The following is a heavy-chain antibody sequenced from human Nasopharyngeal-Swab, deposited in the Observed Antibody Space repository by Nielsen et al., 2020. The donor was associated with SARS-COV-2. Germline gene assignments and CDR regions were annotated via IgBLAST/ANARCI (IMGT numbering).Heavy chain of an antibody. Sequence: SQTLSLTCAVYGGSFSGYYWSWIRQPPGKGLEWIGEINHSGSTNYNPSLKSRVTISVDTSKNQFSLKLSSVTAADTAVYYCARGPSQNRRAFDIWGHGTMVTVSS. D-gene: IGHD2/OR15-2a*01. V-gene: IGHV4-34*01. J-gene: IGHJ3*02. CDR2: INHSGST. CDR1: GGSFSGYY. CDR3: ARGPSQNRRAFDI.